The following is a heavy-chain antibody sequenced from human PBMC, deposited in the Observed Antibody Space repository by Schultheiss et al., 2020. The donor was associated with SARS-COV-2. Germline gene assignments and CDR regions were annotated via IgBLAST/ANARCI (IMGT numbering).Heavy chain of an antibody. CDR1: GGTFSTYP. D-gene: IGHD4-17*01. J-gene: IGHJ2*01. Sequence: SVKVSCKTSGGTFSTYPISWVRQAPGRGLEWLGGIIPILGSPNYAQNFQGRVTIIADESTSTAYMELSSLTSDDTAVYYCARGGGHDYGDYWYFDLWGRGALVTVSS. CDR3: ARGGGHDYGDYWYFDL. CDR2: IIPILGSP. V-gene: IGHV1-69*13.